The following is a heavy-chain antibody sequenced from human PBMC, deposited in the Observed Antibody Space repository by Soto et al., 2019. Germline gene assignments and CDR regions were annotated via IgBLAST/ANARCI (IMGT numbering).Heavy chain of an antibody. CDR1: GYTFTIYA. CDR2: INAGNGNT. V-gene: IGHV1-3*01. D-gene: IGHD2-21*02. CDR3: ARVRTGGDHYYYYYGMDV. J-gene: IGHJ6*02. Sequence: ASVKVSCKASGYTFTIYAMHWVRQAPGQRLEWMGWINAGNGNTKYSQKFQGRVTITRDTSASTAYMELSSLRSEDTAVYYCARVRTGGDHYYYYYGMDVWGQGTTVTVSS.